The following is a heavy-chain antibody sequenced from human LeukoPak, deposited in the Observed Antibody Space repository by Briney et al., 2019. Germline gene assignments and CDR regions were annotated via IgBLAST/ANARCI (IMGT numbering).Heavy chain of an antibody. V-gene: IGHV1-8*02. D-gene: IGHD5-12*01. J-gene: IGHJ3*02. CDR3: ARRLSGYDFDAFDI. CDR2: MNPNSGNT. Sequence: ASVKVSCKASGYTFTSYGISWVRQATGQGLEWMGWMNPNSGNTGYAQKFQGRVTMTRNTSISTAYMELSSLRSEDTAVYYCARRLSGYDFDAFDIWGQGTMVTVSS. CDR1: GYTFTSYG.